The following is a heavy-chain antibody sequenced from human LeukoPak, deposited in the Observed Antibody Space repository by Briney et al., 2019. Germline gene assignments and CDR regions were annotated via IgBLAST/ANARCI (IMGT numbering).Heavy chain of an antibody. J-gene: IGHJ5*02. CDR2: IYYSGTT. CDR1: GGSISSSSYY. V-gene: IGHV4-39*01. D-gene: IGHD6-6*01. CDR3: ARPVSGISSSFVWFDP. Sequence: PSETLSLTCTVSGGSISSSSYYWGWIRQPPGKGLEWIGSIYYSGTTYYNPSLKSRVTISVDTSKNQFSLKLSSVTAADTAVYYCARPVSGISSSFVWFDPWGQGTLVTVSS.